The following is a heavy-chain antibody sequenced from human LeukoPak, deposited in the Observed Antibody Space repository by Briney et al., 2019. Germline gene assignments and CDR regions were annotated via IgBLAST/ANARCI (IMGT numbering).Heavy chain of an antibody. V-gene: IGHV3-7*04. CDR2: IKQDGSEK. J-gene: IGHJ5*02. D-gene: IGHD6-19*01. Sequence: GGSLRLSCTASGFTFSSYWMSWVRQTPEKGLEWVANIKQDGSEKVYVDSVKGRFTISRDNAKNSLYLQMNSLRDADTAVYYRARANVAVPGRDHWGQGTLVTVSS. CDR3: ARANVAVPGRDH. CDR1: GFTFSSYW.